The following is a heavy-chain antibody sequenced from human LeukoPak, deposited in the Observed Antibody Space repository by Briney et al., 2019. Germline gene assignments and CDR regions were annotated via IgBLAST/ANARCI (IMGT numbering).Heavy chain of an antibody. CDR3: ARAVVGIFGAVSFDY. J-gene: IGHJ4*02. CDR2: IYYGGST. Sequence: SETLSLTCTVSGGSISSGGYYWGWIRQHPGKGLEWIGYIYYGGSTYYNTSLKSRVPVSVDTSKNQFSLKLSSVTAADTAVYYCARAVVGIFGAVSFDYWGQGTLVTVSS. CDR1: GGSISSGGYY. D-gene: IGHD3-3*01. V-gene: IGHV4-31*03.